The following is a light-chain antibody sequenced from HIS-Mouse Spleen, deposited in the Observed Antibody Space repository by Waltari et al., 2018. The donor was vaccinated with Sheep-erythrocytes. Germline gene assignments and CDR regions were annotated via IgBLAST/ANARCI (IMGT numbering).Light chain of an antibody. CDR3: YSTDSSGKEV. CDR1: ALPKKY. Sequence: SYELTQPPSVSVSPGQTARITCSGDALPKKYAYWYQQKSGQAPVLVIYEDSKRPSGIPERFSGSSSGTMATLTIRGAQVEDEADYYCYSTDSSGKEVFGGGTKLTVL. CDR2: EDS. V-gene: IGLV3-10*01. J-gene: IGLJ2*01.